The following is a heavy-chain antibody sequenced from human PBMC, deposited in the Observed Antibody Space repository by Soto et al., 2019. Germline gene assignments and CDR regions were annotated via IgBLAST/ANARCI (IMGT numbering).Heavy chain of an antibody. V-gene: IGHV1-2*04. CDR3: ARDLNYYDSSGYPTGAFDI. D-gene: IGHD3-22*01. J-gene: IGHJ3*02. CDR2: INPNSGGT. CDR1: GYTFTGYY. Sequence: ASVKVSCKASGYTFTGYYMHWVRQAPGQGLEWMGWINPNSGGTNYAQKFQGWVTMTRDTSISTAYMELSRLRSDDTAVYYCARDLNYYDSSGYPTGAFDIWGQGTMVTVS.